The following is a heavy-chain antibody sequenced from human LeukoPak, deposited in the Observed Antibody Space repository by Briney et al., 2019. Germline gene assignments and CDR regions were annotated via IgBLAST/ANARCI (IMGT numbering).Heavy chain of an antibody. J-gene: IGHJ6*02. V-gene: IGHV1-46*01. Sequence: ASVKVSCKASGYTFTSYYMHWVRQAPGQGLEWMGIINPSGGSTSYAQKFQGRVTMTRDTSTSTVYMELSSLRSEDTAVYYCAREWIQLWTYYYYGMDVWGQGTTATVSS. D-gene: IGHD5-18*01. CDR1: GYTFTSYY. CDR2: INPSGGST. CDR3: AREWIQLWTYYYYGMDV.